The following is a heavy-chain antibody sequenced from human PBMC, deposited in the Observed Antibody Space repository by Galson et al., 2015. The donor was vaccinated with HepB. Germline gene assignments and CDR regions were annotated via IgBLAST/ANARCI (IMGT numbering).Heavy chain of an antibody. V-gene: IGHV1-3*01. J-gene: IGHJ1*01. CDR2: INAGNGNT. Sequence: SVKVSCKAPGYTFTSYAMHWVRQAPGQRLEWMGWINAGNGNTKYSQKFQGRVTITRDTSASTAYMELSSLRSEDTAVYYCARAGYSSGWYRDFQHWGQGTLVTVSS. CDR1: GYTFTSYA. CDR3: ARAGYSSGWYRDFQH. D-gene: IGHD6-19*01.